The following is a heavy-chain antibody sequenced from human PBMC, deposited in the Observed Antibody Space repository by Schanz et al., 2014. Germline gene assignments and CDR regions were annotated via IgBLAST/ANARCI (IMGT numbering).Heavy chain of an antibody. J-gene: IGHJ4*02. D-gene: IGHD6-6*01. V-gene: IGHV3-7*03. CDR3: VKDVSWGGQLGKENRGFDY. CDR1: GFSFNNYW. CDR2: IIHDGSEK. Sequence: EVQLVESGGGLVQPGGSLRLSCAASGFSFNNYWMTWFRQAPGKGLEWVANIIHDGSEKFYVDSVKGRFTISRDNAKNSLYLQMDSLRAEDTAFYYCVKDVSWGGQLGKENRGFDYWGQGTLVTVSS.